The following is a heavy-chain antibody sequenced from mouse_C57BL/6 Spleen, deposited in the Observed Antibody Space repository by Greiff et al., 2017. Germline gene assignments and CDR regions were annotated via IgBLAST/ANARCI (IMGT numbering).Heavy chain of an antibody. CDR2: IDPEDGET. D-gene: IGHD1-1*01. V-gene: IGHV14-2*01. Sequence: VQLQQSGAELVKPGASVKLSCTASGFNIKDYYMHWVKQRTEQGLEWIGRIDPEDGETKYAPKFKGKATITADTSSNTAYLQLSSLTSEDTAVYYCASHLLLRDYFGYWGQGATLTFSS. CDR1: GFNIKDYY. CDR3: ASHLLLRDYFGY. J-gene: IGHJ2*01.